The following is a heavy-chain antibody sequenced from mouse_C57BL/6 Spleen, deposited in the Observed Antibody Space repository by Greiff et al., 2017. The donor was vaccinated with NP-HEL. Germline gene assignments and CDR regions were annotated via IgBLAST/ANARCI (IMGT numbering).Heavy chain of an antibody. J-gene: IGHJ2*01. CDR2: IYPSDSET. CDR3: ARSVFDVYQSGLYYFDY. D-gene: IGHD3-3*01. V-gene: IGHV1-61*01. Sequence: QVQLQQPGAELVRPGSSVKLSCKASGYTFTSYWMDWVKQRPGQGLEWIGNIYPSDSETHYNQKFKDKATLTVDKSSSTAYMQLSSLTSEDSAVYYGARSVFDVYQSGLYYFDYWGQGTTLTVSS. CDR1: GYTFTSYW.